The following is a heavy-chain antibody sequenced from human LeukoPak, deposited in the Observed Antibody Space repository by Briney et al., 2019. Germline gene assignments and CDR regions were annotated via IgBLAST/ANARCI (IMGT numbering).Heavy chain of an antibody. V-gene: IGHV1-18*01. CDR2: FNPENGNT. CDR1: GYSFVGYG. D-gene: IGHD2-15*01. CDR3: ARVRVGGSYYYYYGMDV. J-gene: IGHJ6*02. Sequence: GASVKVSCKASGYSFVGYGITWVRQAPGQGLEWMGWFNPENGNTNYAQKVQGRVTMTADTSTSTSYMELRSLRSEDTAVYYCARVRVGGSYYYYYGMDVWGQGTTVTVSS.